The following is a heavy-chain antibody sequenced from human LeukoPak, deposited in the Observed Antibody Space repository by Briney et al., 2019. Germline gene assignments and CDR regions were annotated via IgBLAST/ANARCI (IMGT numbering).Heavy chain of an antibody. CDR3: ARDRNIAAAGTYRYYYYGMDV. CDR1: GGSISSYY. V-gene: IGHV4-59*01. CDR2: IYYSGST. J-gene: IGHJ6*02. Sequence: PSETLSLTCTVSGGSISSYYWSWIRQPPGKGLEWIGYIYYSGSTNYNPSLKSRVTISVDTSKNQFSLKPSSVTAADTAVYYCARDRNIAAAGTYRYYYYGMDVWGQGTTVTVSS. D-gene: IGHD6-13*01.